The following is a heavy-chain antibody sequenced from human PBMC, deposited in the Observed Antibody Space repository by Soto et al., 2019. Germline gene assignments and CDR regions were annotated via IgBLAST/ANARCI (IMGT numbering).Heavy chain of an antibody. CDR2: IYYSGST. Sequence: SETLSLTCTVSGGSISSSSYYWGWIRQPPGKGLEWIGSIYYSGSTYYNPSLKSRVTISVDTSKNQFSLKLSSVTAADTALYYCARPRVVVPAAIQKSYWFDPWGQGTLVTVSS. D-gene: IGHD2-2*01. CDR1: GGSISSSSYY. CDR3: ARPRVVVPAAIQKSYWFDP. V-gene: IGHV4-39*01. J-gene: IGHJ5*02.